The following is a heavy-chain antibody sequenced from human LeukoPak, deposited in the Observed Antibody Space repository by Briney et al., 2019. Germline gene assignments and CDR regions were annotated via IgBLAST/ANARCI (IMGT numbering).Heavy chain of an antibody. J-gene: IGHJ4*02. Sequence: QAGGSLRLSCAASGFTFSTYDMHWVRQATGKGLKWVSVIGTSGDTYYAGSVKGRFTISRENAKNSLYLQMNSLTAGDTAVYYCSRVGSSGWPNNFDSWGQGTLVTVSS. CDR2: IGTSGDT. CDR3: SRVGSSGWPNNFDS. CDR1: GFTFSTYD. D-gene: IGHD6-19*01. V-gene: IGHV3-13*04.